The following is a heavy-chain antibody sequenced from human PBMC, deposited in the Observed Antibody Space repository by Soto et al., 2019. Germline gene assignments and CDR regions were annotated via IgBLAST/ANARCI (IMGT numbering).Heavy chain of an antibody. CDR3: ARDRDGYYYDSSGPTAFDI. J-gene: IGHJ3*02. Sequence: ASVKVSCKASGYTFTSYGISWVRQAPGQGPEWMGWISAYNGNTNYAQKLQGRVTMTTDTSTSTAYMELRSLRSDDTAVYYCARDRDGYYYDSSGPTAFDIWGQGTMVTVSS. CDR2: ISAYNGNT. D-gene: IGHD3-22*01. CDR1: GYTFTSYG. V-gene: IGHV1-18*01.